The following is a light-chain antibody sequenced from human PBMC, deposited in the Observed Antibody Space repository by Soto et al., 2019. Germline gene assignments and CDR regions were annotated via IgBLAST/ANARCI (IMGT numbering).Light chain of an antibody. Sequence: EIVLTQSPGTLSLSPGEGATLSCRATRGLATAKLAWFHQKPGQAPRLLIYGASSRATGLPDRFSGSVSGRDFTLTISRLEPEDFAVYYCHQYDTTPYSFGQGTKVEIK. CDR2: GAS. J-gene: IGKJ2*01. V-gene: IGKV3-20*01. CDR3: HQYDTTPYS. CDR1: RGLATAK.